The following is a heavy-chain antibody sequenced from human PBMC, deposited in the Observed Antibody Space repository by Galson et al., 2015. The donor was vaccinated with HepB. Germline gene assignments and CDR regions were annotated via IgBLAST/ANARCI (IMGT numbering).Heavy chain of an antibody. V-gene: IGHV3-13*01. CDR3: ARGLSVVPAARRENWFDP. D-gene: IGHD2-2*01. CDR2: ITSAGDT. Sequence: SLRLSCAASGYTFSNYDMPWVRQATGKGLEWVSTITSAGDTHYPGSVRGRFTISRENARNSLFLQMNSLRVGDTAVYYCARGLSVVPAARRENWFDPWGQGTLVTVSS. J-gene: IGHJ5*02. CDR1: GYTFSNYD.